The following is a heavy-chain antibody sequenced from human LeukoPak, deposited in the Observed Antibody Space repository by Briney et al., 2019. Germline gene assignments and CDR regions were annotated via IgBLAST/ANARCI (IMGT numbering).Heavy chain of an antibody. CDR1: GFTFSSYW. Sequence: GGSLRLSCAASGFTFSSYWMSWVRQAPGKGLEWVANIKQDGSERYYVDSVKGRFTISRDNAKNSLYLQMNSLRAVDTAVYYCAKLSGWTGWFFDYWGQGTVVTVSS. CDR2: IKQDGSER. J-gene: IGHJ4*02. V-gene: IGHV3-7*01. D-gene: IGHD6-19*01. CDR3: AKLSGWTGWFFDY.